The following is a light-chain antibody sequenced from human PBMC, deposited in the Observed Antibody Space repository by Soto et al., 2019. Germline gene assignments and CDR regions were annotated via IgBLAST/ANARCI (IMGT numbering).Light chain of an antibody. J-gene: IGKJ4*01. CDR3: QQYNNWPLT. CDR2: GAY. V-gene: IGKV3-15*01. CDR1: QSVSTN. Sequence: EIVMTQSPATLSVSPGERATLSCRASQSVSTNLAFSQQKPGQAPRLLIYGAYTRATGIPARLSGSGSGTEFTLTISRLQSEDFAVYYCQQYNNWPLTGGGGTNVDIK.